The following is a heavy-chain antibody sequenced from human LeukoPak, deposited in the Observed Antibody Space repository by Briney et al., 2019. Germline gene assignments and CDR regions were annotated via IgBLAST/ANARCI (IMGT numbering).Heavy chain of an antibody. J-gene: IGHJ4*02. Sequence: EPGGSLRLSCAASGFTFSSYAMSWVRQAPGKGLEWVSAISGSGGSTHYADSVKGRFTISRDNPKNTLYLQMNSLRAEDTAVYYCAKISGYYFDYWGQGTLVTVSS. CDR1: GFTFSSYA. V-gene: IGHV3-23*01. CDR3: AKISGYYFDY. CDR2: ISGSGGST. D-gene: IGHD3-10*01.